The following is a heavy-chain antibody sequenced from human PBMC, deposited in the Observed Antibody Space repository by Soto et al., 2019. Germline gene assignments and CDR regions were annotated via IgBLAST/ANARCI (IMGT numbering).Heavy chain of an antibody. V-gene: IGHV4-59*01. Sequence: SETLSLTCTVSGASITTYYWSWIRQPPGKGLEWIGCISYSGSTDYNPSLKSRVTISFDASKNQISLQVRSATAADAAVYYCARVWGGAFDFWGQGTMVT. CDR1: GASITTYY. D-gene: IGHD3-10*01. CDR2: ISYSGST. J-gene: IGHJ3*01. CDR3: ARVWGGAFDF.